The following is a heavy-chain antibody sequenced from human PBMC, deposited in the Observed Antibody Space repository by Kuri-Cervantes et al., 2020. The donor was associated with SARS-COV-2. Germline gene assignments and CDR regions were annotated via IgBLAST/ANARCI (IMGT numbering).Heavy chain of an antibody. V-gene: IGHV3-48*03. D-gene: IGHD4-23*01. CDR2: ISSSGSTK. CDR1: GFTFSSYE. J-gene: IGHJ5*02. Sequence: GGSLRLSCAASGFTFSSYEMNWVRQAPGKGLEWVSYISSSGSTKYYAGPVKGRFNNSRDNPKNSLYLQMNSLRAEDTAVNYCAPPLGGNSVPSTWGQGTLVTVSS. CDR3: APPLGGNSVPST.